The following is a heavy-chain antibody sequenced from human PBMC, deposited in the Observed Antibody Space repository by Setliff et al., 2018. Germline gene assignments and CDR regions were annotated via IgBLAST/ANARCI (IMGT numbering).Heavy chain of an antibody. CDR3: ATSGGYRISN. J-gene: IGHJ4*02. Sequence: GGSLSLSCAASGFTFSSYGMHWVRQAPGKGLEWLSYIRYDESDKYYIDSVRGRFTISRDNSKNTLYLQMNGLRADDTAVYYCATSGGYRISNWGQGTLVTVSS. CDR1: GFTFSSYG. D-gene: IGHD1-26*01. CDR2: IRYDESDK. V-gene: IGHV3-30*02.